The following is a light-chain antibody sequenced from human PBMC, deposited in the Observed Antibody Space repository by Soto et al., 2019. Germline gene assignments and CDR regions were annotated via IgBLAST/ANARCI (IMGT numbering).Light chain of an antibody. CDR1: SSNIGNNY. V-gene: IGLV1-51*01. CDR3: GTWDSSLSAVV. Sequence: QSVLTQPPSVSAAPGQKVTISCSGSSSNIGNNYVSWYQQLPGTAPKLLIYDNNKRPSGITDRFSGSKSGTSATLGITGLQNGEAAAYYCGTWDSSLSAVVFGGGTKLTVL. CDR2: DNN. J-gene: IGLJ2*01.